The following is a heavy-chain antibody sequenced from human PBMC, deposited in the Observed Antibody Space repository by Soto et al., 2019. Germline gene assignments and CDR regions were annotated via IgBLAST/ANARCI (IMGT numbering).Heavy chain of an antibody. CDR2: IIPIFGTA. D-gene: IGHD5-18*01. Sequence: SVKVSCKASGGTFSSYAISWVRQAPGQGLEWMGGIIPIFGTANYAQKFQGRVTITADESTSTAYMELSSLRSEDTAVYYCARDINGYSRSLDYWGQGTLVTVSS. CDR1: GGTFSSYA. V-gene: IGHV1-69*13. CDR3: ARDINGYSRSLDY. J-gene: IGHJ4*02.